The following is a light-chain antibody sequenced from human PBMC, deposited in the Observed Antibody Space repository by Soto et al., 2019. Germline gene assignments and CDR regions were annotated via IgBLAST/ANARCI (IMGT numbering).Light chain of an antibody. Sequence: QSALTQPASVSGSPGQSITISCTGTGSDIGGYNYVSWYQQYPGKAPKLMIYDVNKRPSGVPDRFSGSKSGNTASLTISGLQAEDEADYYCSSYAGSYTFVFGNGTKLTVL. CDR1: GSDIGGYNY. V-gene: IGLV2-11*01. CDR3: SSYAGSYTFV. J-gene: IGLJ1*01. CDR2: DVN.